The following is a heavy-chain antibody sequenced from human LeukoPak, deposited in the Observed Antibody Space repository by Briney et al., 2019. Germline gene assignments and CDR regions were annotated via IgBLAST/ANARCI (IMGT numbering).Heavy chain of an antibody. CDR3: AKFLPTHIVVANYYFDY. Sequence: PGGSLRLSCAASGFTFSSYSMNWVRQAPGKGLEWVSSISSSSSYIYYADSVKGRFTISRDNSKNTLYLQMNNLRAEDTAVYYCAKFLPTHIVVANYYFDYWGQGTLVTVSS. CDR1: GFTFSSYS. J-gene: IGHJ4*02. V-gene: IGHV3-21*04. D-gene: IGHD2-21*01. CDR2: ISSSSSYI.